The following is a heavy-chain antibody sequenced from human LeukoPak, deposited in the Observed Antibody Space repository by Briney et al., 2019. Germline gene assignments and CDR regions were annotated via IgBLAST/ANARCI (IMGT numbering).Heavy chain of an antibody. CDR1: GGSISSYY. CDR2: IYYSGST. Sequence: PSETLSLTCTVSGGSISSYYWSWIRQPPGKGLEWIGYIYYSGSTNYNPSLKSRVTISVDTSKNQFSLKLSSVTAADTAVYYCARSTIDSSGFDAFDIWGQGTMVTVSS. V-gene: IGHV4-59*08. D-gene: IGHD3-22*01. CDR3: ARSTIDSSGFDAFDI. J-gene: IGHJ3*02.